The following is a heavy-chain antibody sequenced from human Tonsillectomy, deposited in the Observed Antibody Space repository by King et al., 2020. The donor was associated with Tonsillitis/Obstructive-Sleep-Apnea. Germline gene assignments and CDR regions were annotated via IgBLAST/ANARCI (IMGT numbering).Heavy chain of an antibody. CDR3: ARDGQQWLVQGYYDMDV. J-gene: IGHJ6*02. V-gene: IGHV3-30*04. CDR2: ISYDGSNK. Sequence: VQLVQSGGGVVQPGRSLRLSCAASGFTFSSYAMHWVRQAPGKGLEWVAVISYDGSNKYYADSVKGRFTISRDNSKNTMYLQMDSLRAEDTAVYYCARDGQQWLVQGYYDMDVWGQGTTVTVSS. D-gene: IGHD6-19*01. CDR1: GFTFSSYA.